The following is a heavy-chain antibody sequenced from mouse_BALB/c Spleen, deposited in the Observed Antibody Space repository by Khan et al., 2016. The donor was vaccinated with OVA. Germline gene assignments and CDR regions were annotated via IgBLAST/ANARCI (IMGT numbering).Heavy chain of an antibody. Sequence: EVELVESGGGLVKPGGTLKLSCAASGFTFSDFYMYWVRQTPEKRLEWVATISDGGSYTYYIDSVKGRFTISRDAAKNNLYLQMSSLNSEDTAIYYCVRGYYGDPFAYWGQGTLVTVSA. D-gene: IGHD2-13*01. V-gene: IGHV5-4*02. CDR3: VRGYYGDPFAY. CDR1: GFTFSDFY. CDR2: ISDGGSYT. J-gene: IGHJ3*01.